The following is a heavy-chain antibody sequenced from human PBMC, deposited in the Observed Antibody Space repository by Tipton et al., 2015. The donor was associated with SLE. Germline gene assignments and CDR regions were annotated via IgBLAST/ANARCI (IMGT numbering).Heavy chain of an antibody. CDR1: GFTFSNYE. CDR2: ISHSSNTI. CDR3: ASLERYSGYDWHFDH. D-gene: IGHD5-12*01. V-gene: IGHV3-48*03. J-gene: IGHJ4*02. Sequence: SLRLSCAASGFTFSNYEMNWVRQAPGKGLEWVSLISHSSNTIHYADSVKGRFTISRDSSENTLYLQMNSMRAEDTAVYYCASLERYSGYDWHFDHWGRGTLVTVSS.